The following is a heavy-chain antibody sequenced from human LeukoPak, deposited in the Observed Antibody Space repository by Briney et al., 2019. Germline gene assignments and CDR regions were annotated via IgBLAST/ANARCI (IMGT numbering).Heavy chain of an antibody. V-gene: IGHV3-21*01. D-gene: IGHD3-22*01. CDR2: ISSSSSYI. CDR3: ARATNYYHDSSGYPPFDY. J-gene: IGHJ4*02. CDR1: GFTFSSYS. Sequence: GGSLRLSCAASGFTFSSYSMNWVRQAPGKGLEWVSSISSSSSYIYYADSVKGRFTISRDNAKNSLYLQMNSLRAEDTAVYYCARATNYYHDSSGYPPFDYWGQGTLVTVSS.